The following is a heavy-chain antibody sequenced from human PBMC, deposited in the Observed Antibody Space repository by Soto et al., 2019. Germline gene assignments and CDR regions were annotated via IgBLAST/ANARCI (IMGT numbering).Heavy chain of an antibody. Sequence: PSETLSLNCAVYGGSFSGYYWSWIRQPPGKGLEWIGEINHSGSTNYNPSLKSRVTISVDTSKNQFSLQLNSVTPEDTAVYYCARLQLERSPYYYYGIDVWGQGTTVTVAS. V-gene: IGHV4-34*01. CDR1: GGSFSGYY. J-gene: IGHJ6*02. D-gene: IGHD1-1*01. CDR3: ARLQLERSPYYYYGIDV. CDR2: INHSGST.